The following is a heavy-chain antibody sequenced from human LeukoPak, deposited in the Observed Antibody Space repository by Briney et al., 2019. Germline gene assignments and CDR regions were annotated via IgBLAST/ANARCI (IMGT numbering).Heavy chain of an antibody. D-gene: IGHD1-26*01. CDR2: IIPILGIA. J-gene: IGHJ4*02. V-gene: IGHV1-69*02. CDR1: GDTFNRYT. Sequence: SVKVSCKTFGDTFNRYTISWVRQAPGQGLEWMGRIIPILGIATYTRKFQGRLTITADKSTSTAYMELSSLRSEDTAVYYCARAQTEGTYYLWYFDYWGQGTLVTVSS. CDR3: ARAQTEGTYYLWYFDY.